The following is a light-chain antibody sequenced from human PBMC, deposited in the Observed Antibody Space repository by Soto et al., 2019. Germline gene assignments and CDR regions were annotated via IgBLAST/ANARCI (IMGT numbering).Light chain of an antibody. CDR3: QQYHTWPIT. Sequence: ETVITQSPVTLSVSPGDTATLSCRASQRVSSHLAWYQHKPGQAPRLLISGASTGATGIPARFSGSGSGTEFTLTISSLQSEDCAIYYCQQYHTWPITFGGGTKVDIK. V-gene: IGKV3-15*01. CDR2: GAS. CDR1: QRVSSH. J-gene: IGKJ4*01.